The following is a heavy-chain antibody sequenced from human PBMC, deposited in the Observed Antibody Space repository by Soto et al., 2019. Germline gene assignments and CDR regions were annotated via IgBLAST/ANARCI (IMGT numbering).Heavy chain of an antibody. Sequence: QVQLQESGPGLVKPSQTLSLTCTVSGGSISSGGYYWSWIRQHPGKGLEWIGYIYYSGSTYYNPSLKCRVTISIDTSKNQFSLKLSSVTAADTAVYYCARVGCYDGSGYNAFVIWGQGTMVTVSS. J-gene: IGHJ3*02. CDR3: ARVGCYDGSGYNAFVI. CDR1: GGSISSGGYY. CDR2: IYYSGST. V-gene: IGHV4-31*03. D-gene: IGHD3-22*01.